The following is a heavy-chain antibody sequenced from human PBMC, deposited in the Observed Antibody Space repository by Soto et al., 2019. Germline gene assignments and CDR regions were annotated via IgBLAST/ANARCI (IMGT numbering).Heavy chain of an antibody. V-gene: IGHV1-69*13. Sequence: ASGKVSGKASGGTFSSYAISWVRQAPGQGLEWMGGIIPIFGTANYAQKFQGRVTITADESTSTAYMELSSLRSEDTAVYYCARDSSGRGWFDPWGQGTLVTVSS. CDR2: IIPIFGTA. CDR1: GGTFSSYA. CDR3: ARDSSGRGWFDP. D-gene: IGHD3-10*01. J-gene: IGHJ5*02.